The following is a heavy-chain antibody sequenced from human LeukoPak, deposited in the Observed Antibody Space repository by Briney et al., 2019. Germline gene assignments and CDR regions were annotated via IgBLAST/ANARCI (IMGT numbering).Heavy chain of an antibody. D-gene: IGHD6-6*01. V-gene: IGHV3-21*01. J-gene: IGHJ1*01. CDR3: ARDLSSSSTAYFQH. CDR2: ISSSGSYI. CDR1: GFTFSSYS. Sequence: PGGSLRLSCAASGFTFSSYSMNWVRQVPGKGLEWVPSISSSGSYIYYADSVKGRFTISRDNAKNSLYLQMNSLRAEDTAVYYCARDLSSSSTAYFQHWGQGTLVTVS.